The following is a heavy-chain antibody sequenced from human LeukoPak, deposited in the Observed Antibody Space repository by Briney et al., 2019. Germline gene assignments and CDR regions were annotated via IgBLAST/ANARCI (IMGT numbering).Heavy chain of an antibody. V-gene: IGHV3-30-3*01. D-gene: IGHD1-26*01. Sequence: GGSLRLSCAASGFTFSSYAMHWVRQAPGKGLEWVAVISYDGSNKYYADSVKGRFTISRDNSKNTLYLQMNSLRAEDTAVYYCARDPSGTYGGSDYWGQGTLVTVSS. CDR2: ISYDGSNK. CDR3: ARDPSGTYGGSDY. J-gene: IGHJ4*02. CDR1: GFTFSSYA.